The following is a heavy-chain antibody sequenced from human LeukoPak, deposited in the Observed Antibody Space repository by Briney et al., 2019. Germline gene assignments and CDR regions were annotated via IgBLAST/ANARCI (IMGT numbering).Heavy chain of an antibody. CDR1: GLTFSSYG. CDR2: IWYDGSNK. V-gene: IGHV3-33*01. CDR3: AREDYYYGSERYYFDY. J-gene: IGHJ4*02. Sequence: GGSLRLSCAASGLTFSSYGMHWVRQAPGKGLEWVAVIWYDGSNKYYADSVKGRFTISRDNSKNTLYLQMNSLRAEDTAVYYCAREDYYYGSERYYFDYWGQGTLVTVSS. D-gene: IGHD3-10*01.